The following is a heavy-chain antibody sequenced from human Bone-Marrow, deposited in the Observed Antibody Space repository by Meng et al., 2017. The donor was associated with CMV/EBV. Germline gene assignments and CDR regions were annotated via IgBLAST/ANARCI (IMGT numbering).Heavy chain of an antibody. D-gene: IGHD3-10*01. J-gene: IGHJ4*02. CDR2: VVPIFERP. V-gene: IGHV1-69*05. CDR1: GSTFSNHA. Sequence: SGSTFSNHAVSWVRQAPGQGLEWMGGVVPIFERPNCAQRFQGRLTITTDASTSTADMELRSLRSEDTAVYYCATYSGSGSYPYYFDSWGQGTLVTVSS. CDR3: ATYSGSGSYPYYFDS.